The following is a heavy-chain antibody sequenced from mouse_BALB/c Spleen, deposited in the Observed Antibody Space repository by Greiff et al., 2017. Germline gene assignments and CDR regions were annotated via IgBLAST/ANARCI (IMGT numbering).Heavy chain of an antibody. CDR2: ISSGGSYT. D-gene: IGHD1-1*01. CDR1: GFTFSSYA. CDR3: ARAYYGSSYNYFDY. Sequence: EVQLVESGGGLVKPGGSLKLSCAASGFTFSSYAMSWVRQSPEKRLEWVAEISSGGSYTYYPDTVTGRFTISRDNAKNTLYLEMSSLRSEDTAMYYCARAYYGSSYNYFDYWGQGTTLTVSS. V-gene: IGHV5-9-4*01. J-gene: IGHJ2*01.